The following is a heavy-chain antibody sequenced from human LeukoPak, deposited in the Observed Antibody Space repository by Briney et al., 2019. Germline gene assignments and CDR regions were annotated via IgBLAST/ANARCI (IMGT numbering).Heavy chain of an antibody. V-gene: IGHV3-48*04. Sequence: GGSLRLSCAASGFTFSSYAMHWVRQAPGKGLEWVSYISSSGSTIYYADSVKGRFTISRDNAKNSLYLQMNSLRAEDTAVYYCARAPLRLADYWGQGTLVTVSS. J-gene: IGHJ4*02. CDR2: ISSSGSTI. CDR3: ARAPLRLADY. D-gene: IGHD4-17*01. CDR1: GFTFSSYA.